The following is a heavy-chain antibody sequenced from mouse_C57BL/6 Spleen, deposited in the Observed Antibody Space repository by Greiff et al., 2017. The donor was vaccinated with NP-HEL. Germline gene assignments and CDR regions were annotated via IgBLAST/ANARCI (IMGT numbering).Heavy chain of an antibody. CDR2: ISYDGSN. CDR3: ARRYYYGSSEGYFDV. CDR1: GYSITSGYY. Sequence: VQLQQSGPGLVKPSQSLSLTCSVTGYSITSGYYWNWIRQFPGNKLAWMGYISYDGSNNYNPSLKNRISITRDTSKNQFFLKLNAVTTEDTATYYCARRYYYGSSEGYFDVWGTGTTVTVSS. V-gene: IGHV3-6*01. J-gene: IGHJ1*03. D-gene: IGHD1-1*01.